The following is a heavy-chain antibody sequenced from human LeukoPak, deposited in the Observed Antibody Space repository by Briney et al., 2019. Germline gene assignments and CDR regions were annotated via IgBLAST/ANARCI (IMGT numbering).Heavy chain of an antibody. J-gene: IGHJ4*02. D-gene: IGHD6-6*01. CDR2: IYTSGST. CDR1: GGSISSGSYY. CDR3: ARLEYISSSDY. V-gene: IGHV4-61*02. Sequence: PSETLSLTCTVSGGSISSGSYYWSWIRQPAGKGLEWIGRIYTSGSTNYNPSLKSRVTISVDTSKNQLSLKLSSVTAADTAVYYCARLEYISSSDYWGQGTLVTVSS.